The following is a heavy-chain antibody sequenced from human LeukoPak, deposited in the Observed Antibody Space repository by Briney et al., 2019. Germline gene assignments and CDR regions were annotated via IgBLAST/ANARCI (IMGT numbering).Heavy chain of an antibody. CDR3: ARGARSGILDAFDI. Sequence: SETLSLTCTVSGASISSSSYYWGWIRQPPGKGLEWIGSINYSGTTHYNPSLKSRVTIPVDTSKNQFSLKLSSVTAADTAVYECARGARSGILDAFDIWGQGTMVTVSS. D-gene: IGHD3-10*01. V-gene: IGHV4-39*01. CDR2: INYSGTT. CDR1: GASISSSSYY. J-gene: IGHJ3*02.